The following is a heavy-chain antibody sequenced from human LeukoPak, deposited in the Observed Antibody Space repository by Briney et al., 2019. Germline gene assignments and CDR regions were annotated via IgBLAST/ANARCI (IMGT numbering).Heavy chain of an antibody. V-gene: IGHV5-51*01. CDR1: GYSFTSYW. Sequence: ESLKISCKGSGYSFTSYWIGWVRQMPGKGLEWMGIIYPGDSDTRYSPSFQGQVTISADKSISTAYLQWSSLKASDTAMYYCARGHAYCSGGSCYHDYWGQGTLVTVSS. CDR3: ARGHAYCSGGSCYHDY. J-gene: IGHJ4*02. D-gene: IGHD2-15*01. CDR2: IYPGDSDT.